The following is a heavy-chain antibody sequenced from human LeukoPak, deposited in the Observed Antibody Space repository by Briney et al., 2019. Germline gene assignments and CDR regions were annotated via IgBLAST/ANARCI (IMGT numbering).Heavy chain of an antibody. CDR2: IKQDGREQ. J-gene: IGHJ5*02. CDR3: ARDSGGYCSSTSCYGWFDP. D-gene: IGHD2-2*01. Sequence: GGSLRLSCAASGFTFSSYWMSWVRQAPGKGLEWVANIKQDGREQYYVDSVKGRFTISRDNAKNSLYLQMNSLRAEDTAVYYCARDSGGYCSSTSCYGWFDPWGQGTLVTVSP. CDR1: GFTFSSYW. V-gene: IGHV3-7*03.